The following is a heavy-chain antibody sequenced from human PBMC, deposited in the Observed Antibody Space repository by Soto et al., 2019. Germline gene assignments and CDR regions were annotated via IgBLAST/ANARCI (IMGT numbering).Heavy chain of an antibody. V-gene: IGHV4-30-4*01. CDR3: VGGATGYYYYGVEV. J-gene: IGHJ6*02. Sequence: PSETLSLTCTVSGGSIRSGDYYWSWIRQPPGKGLESIGYIYYSGSTYYNPSLKSRVTISVDTSKNQFSLKLGSVTAADTAVYYCVGGATGYYYYGVEVWVQGTTATVPS. CDR1: GGSIRSGDYY. D-gene: IGHD1-26*01. CDR2: IYYSGST.